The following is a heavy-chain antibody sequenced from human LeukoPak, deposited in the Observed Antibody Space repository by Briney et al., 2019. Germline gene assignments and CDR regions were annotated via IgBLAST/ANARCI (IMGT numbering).Heavy chain of an antibody. CDR3: AREGYASGTRYGMDV. CDR2: IYAGGTT. Sequence: GGSLRLSCAASGFTFSNAWMSWVRQAPGKGLEWVSVIYAGGTTSYADSVKGRFTISRDSSKNTLYLQMNSLRAEDTAVYYCAREGYASGTRYGMDVWGQGTTVTVSS. V-gene: IGHV3-66*01. J-gene: IGHJ6*02. D-gene: IGHD3-10*01. CDR1: GFTFSNAW.